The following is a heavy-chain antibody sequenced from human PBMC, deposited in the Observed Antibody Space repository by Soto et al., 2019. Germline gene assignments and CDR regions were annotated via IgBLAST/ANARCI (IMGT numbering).Heavy chain of an antibody. CDR3: ASGWELLGY. CDR1: GGSISSYY. J-gene: IGHJ4*02. D-gene: IGHD1-26*01. Sequence: QVQLQESGPGLVKPSETLSLTCTVSGGSISSYYWSWIRQPPGKGLEWIGYIYYSGRTNYNPSLKSRVTISVDTSKNQFSLKLSSVTAADTAVYYCASGWELLGYWGQGTLVTVSS. CDR2: IYYSGRT. V-gene: IGHV4-59*01.